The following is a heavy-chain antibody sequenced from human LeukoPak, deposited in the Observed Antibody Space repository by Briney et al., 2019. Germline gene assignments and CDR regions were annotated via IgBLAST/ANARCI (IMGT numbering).Heavy chain of an antibody. Sequence: GSLRLSCAASGFTFRNYAMTWVRQAPGKGLDWVALIGARDGRTYYADPVKGRFTISRDNAKNSLYLQMNSLRAEDTAVYYCTRDPRRLDYLGQGTLVTVSS. CDR2: IGARDGRT. V-gene: IGHV3-23*01. CDR1: GFTFRNYA. J-gene: IGHJ4*02. CDR3: TRDPRRLDY.